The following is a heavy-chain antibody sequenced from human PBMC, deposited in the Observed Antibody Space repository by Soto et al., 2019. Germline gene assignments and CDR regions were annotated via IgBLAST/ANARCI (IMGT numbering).Heavy chain of an antibody. J-gene: IGHJ5*02. CDR3: ASRVHYYSSVWWFDP. V-gene: IGHV4-34*01. CDR2: INHSGST. D-gene: IGHD3-22*01. Sequence: PSETLSLTCAVYGGSFSGYYWSWIRQPPGRGLEWIGEINHSGSTNYNPSLKSRVTISVDTSKNQFSLKLSSVTAADTAVYYCASRVHYYSSVWWFDPWGQGTLVTVSS. CDR1: GGSFSGYY.